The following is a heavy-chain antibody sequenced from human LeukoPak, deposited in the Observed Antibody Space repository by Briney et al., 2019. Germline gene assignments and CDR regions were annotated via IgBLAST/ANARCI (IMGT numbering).Heavy chain of an antibody. D-gene: IGHD6-13*01. J-gene: IGHJ4*02. CDR2: IYTSGST. V-gene: IGHV4-61*05. CDR3: ASVSIAAAGTTGIDY. CDR1: GGSISSSSYY. Sequence: SETLSLTCTVSGGSISSSSYYWGWIRQPPGKGLEWIGRIYTSGSTNYNPSLKSRVTMSVDTSKNQFSLKLSSVTAADTAVYYCASVSIAAAGTTGIDYWGQGTLVTVSS.